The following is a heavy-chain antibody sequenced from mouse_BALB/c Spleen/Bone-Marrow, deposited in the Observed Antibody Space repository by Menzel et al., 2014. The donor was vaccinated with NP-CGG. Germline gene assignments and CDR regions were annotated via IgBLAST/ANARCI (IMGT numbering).Heavy chain of an antibody. D-gene: IGHD4-1*01. Sequence: VQLQQSGPSLVAPSQSLSITCSVSGFSLPSYGVSWVRQPPGKDLEWLGVIWGDGSTNYHSALISRLSISKDNSKSQVFLKLNSLQTDDTATYYCAKGPNWDGYFDYLGQGTTLTVSS. V-gene: IGHV2-3*01. CDR3: AKGPNWDGYFDY. CDR2: IWGDGST. J-gene: IGHJ2*01. CDR1: GFSLPSYG.